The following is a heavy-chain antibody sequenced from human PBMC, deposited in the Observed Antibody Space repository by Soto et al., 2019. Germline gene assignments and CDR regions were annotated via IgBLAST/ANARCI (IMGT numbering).Heavy chain of an antibody. CDR2: IYYSGTT. Sequence: SETLSLTCAVSGYSISSSNWWGWIRQPPGKGLEWIGYIYYSGTTYYNPSLKSRVTMSVDTSKNQFSLKLTSVTAVDTAVYYCARLGAFYQSLDPWGPGTLVTVSS. CDR3: ARLGAFYQSLDP. D-gene: IGHD3-3*02. CDR1: GYSISSSNW. V-gene: IGHV4-28*01. J-gene: IGHJ5*02.